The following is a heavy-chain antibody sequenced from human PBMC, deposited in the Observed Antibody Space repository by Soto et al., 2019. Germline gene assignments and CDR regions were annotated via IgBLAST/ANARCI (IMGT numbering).Heavy chain of an antibody. CDR1: GFTVSSNG. D-gene: IGHD4-17*01. Sequence: EVPLVESGGGLVQPGGSLRLSCAASGFTVSSNGLSWVRQAPGKGLEWVSLIYSSGTTSYADSVKGRFTISRHNSMNTLYLQMNSLRAEDTAVYYCAREGDYPYFDYWGQGILVAVSS. J-gene: IGHJ4*02. CDR3: AREGDYPYFDY. CDR2: IYSSGTT. V-gene: IGHV3-53*04.